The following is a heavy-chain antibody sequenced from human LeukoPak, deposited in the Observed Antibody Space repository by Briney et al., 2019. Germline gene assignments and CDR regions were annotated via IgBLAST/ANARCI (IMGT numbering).Heavy chain of an antibody. CDR3: ARDAFSYYYYYMDV. CDR1: GFTFSSYW. CDR2: IKQDGREK. Sequence: GGALRLSCATSGFTFSSYWMDWGRQAPGKGVEGEANIKQDGREKHDVDSVKGRFTISRDNAKNSLYLQMNSLRAEDTAVYYCARDAFSYYYYYMDVWGKGTTVTVSS. J-gene: IGHJ6*03. V-gene: IGHV3-7*01.